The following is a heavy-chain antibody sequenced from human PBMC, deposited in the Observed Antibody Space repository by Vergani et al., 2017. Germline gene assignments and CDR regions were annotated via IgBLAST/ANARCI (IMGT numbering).Heavy chain of an antibody. D-gene: IGHD3-3*01. CDR1: GGSISSGGYY. J-gene: IGHJ4*02. V-gene: IGHV4-31*03. CDR3: ARTRITIFGVVIRGYYFDY. CDR2: IYYSGST. Sequence: QLQLQESGPGLVKPSETLSLTCTVSGGSISSGGYYWSWIRQHPGKGLEWIGYIYYSGSTYYNPSLKSRVTISVDTSKNQFSLKLSSVTAADTAVYYCARTRITIFGVVIRGYYFDYWGQGTLVTVSS.